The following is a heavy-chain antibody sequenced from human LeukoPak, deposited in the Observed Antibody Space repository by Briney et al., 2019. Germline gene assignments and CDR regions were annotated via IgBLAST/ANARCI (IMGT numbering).Heavy chain of an antibody. V-gene: IGHV1-2*02. CDR1: GYTFTGYY. J-gene: IGHJ4*02. Sequence: GASVKVSCKASGYTFTGYYMHWVRQAPGQGLEWMGWINPNSGGTNYAQKFQGRATMTRDTSISTAYMELSRLRSDDTAVYYCASIRGYSSGWSPGDYWGQGTLVTVSS. CDR2: INPNSGGT. D-gene: IGHD6-19*01. CDR3: ASIRGYSSGWSPGDY.